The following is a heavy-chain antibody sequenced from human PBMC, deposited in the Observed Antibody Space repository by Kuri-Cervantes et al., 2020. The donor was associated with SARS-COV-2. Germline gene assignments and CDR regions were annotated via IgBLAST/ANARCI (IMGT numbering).Heavy chain of an antibody. V-gene: IGHV3-33*01. Sequence: GGSLRLSCAASGFTLSSYGMHWVRQAPGKGLEWVAVIWYDGSNKYYADSVKGRFTISRDNSKDTLYLQMNSLRAEDTAVYYCARDLFRGKIFAEPGGMDVWGQGTTVTVSS. CDR1: GFTLSSYG. D-gene: IGHD3-3*01. CDR3: ARDLFRGKIFAEPGGMDV. J-gene: IGHJ6*02. CDR2: IWYDGSNK.